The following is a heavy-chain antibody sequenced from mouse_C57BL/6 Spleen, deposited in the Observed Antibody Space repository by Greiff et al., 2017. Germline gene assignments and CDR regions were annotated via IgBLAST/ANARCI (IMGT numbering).Heavy chain of an antibody. CDR2: INPSSGYT. CDR1: GYTFTSYT. Sequence: QVQLQQSGAELARPGASVKMSCKASGYTFTSYTMHWVNQRPGQGLEWIGYINPSSGYTKYNQKFKDKATLTADKSSSTAYMHLSSLTSEDSAVYYCANFYYGRSSDFDYWGQGTTLTVSS. D-gene: IGHD1-1*01. V-gene: IGHV1-4*01. CDR3: ANFYYGRSSDFDY. J-gene: IGHJ2*01.